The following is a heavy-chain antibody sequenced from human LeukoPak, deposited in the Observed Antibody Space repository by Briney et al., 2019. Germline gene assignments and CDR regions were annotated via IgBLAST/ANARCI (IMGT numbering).Heavy chain of an antibody. CDR3: ASAVVSRIPAAMLGYYYMDV. D-gene: IGHD2-2*01. V-gene: IGHV3-30*04. J-gene: IGHJ6*03. CDR2: ISYDGSNK. CDR1: GFTFSSYA. Sequence: PGGSLRLSCAASGFTFSSYAMHWVRQAPGKGLEWVAVISYDGSNKYYADSVKGRFTISRDNSKNTLYLQMNSLRAEDTAGYYCASAVVSRIPAAMLGYYYMDVWGKGTTVTVSS.